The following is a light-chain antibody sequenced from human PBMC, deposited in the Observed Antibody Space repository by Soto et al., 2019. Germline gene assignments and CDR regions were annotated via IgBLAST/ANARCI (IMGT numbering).Light chain of an antibody. CDR3: QQYGSSPPT. CDR1: QSISSSD. J-gene: IGKJ1*01. Sequence: EIVLTQSPGTLSLSPGERATLSCRASQSISSSDLAWYQQKPGQAPRLLIFGGSSRATGITHRFSGSGSGTDFTITISRLEPEDFVVYHCQQYGSSPPTFGQGTKFEIK. V-gene: IGKV3-20*01. CDR2: GGS.